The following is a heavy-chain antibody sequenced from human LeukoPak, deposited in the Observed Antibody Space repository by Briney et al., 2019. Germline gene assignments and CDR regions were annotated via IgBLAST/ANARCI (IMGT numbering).Heavy chain of an antibody. Sequence: GASVKVSCKASGYTFTSYIMHWVRQAPGQGLEWMGWINTANGYTKYSQKFQGRVTIIRDTSASTVYMELSDLRSEDTTVYYCATDLRMEWPASWGQGTLVTVSS. CDR2: INTANGYT. V-gene: IGHV1-3*04. CDR3: ATDLRMEWPAS. D-gene: IGHD3-3*01. J-gene: IGHJ4*02. CDR1: GYTFTSYI.